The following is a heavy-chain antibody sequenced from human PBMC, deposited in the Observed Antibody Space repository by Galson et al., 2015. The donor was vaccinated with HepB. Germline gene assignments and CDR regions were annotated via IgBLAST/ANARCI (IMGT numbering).Heavy chain of an antibody. Sequence: SLRLSCAASGFTFSSYGMHWVRQAPGKGLEWVAVIWYDGSYKYYADSVKGRFTISRDNSKNTLYLQMNSLRAEDTAVYYCAKDGGYYDSSGYYAPGLFDYWGQGTLVTVSS. J-gene: IGHJ4*02. CDR1: GFTFSSYG. CDR3: AKDGGYYDSSGYYAPGLFDY. D-gene: IGHD3-22*01. CDR2: IWYDGSYK. V-gene: IGHV3-33*06.